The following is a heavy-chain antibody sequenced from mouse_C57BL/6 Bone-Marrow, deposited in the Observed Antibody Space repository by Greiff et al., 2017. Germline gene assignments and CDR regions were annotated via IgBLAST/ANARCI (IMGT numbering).Heavy chain of an antibody. CDR1: GFSLTSYG. CDR2: IWGGGST. J-gene: IGHJ1*03. D-gene: IGHD1-1*01. Sequence: VQGVESGPGLMAPSQSLSITCTVSGFSLTSYGVDWVRQPPGKGLEWLGVIWGGGSTNYNSALMSRLNISKDNSKSQVFLKMNSLQTDDTAMYYCAKHSYYGSSYWYFDVWGTGTTVTVSS. CDR3: AKHSYYGSSYWYFDV. V-gene: IGHV2-9*01.